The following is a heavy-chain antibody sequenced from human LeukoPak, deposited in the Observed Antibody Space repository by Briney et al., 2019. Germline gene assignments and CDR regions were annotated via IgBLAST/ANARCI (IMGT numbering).Heavy chain of an antibody. D-gene: IGHD3-10*01. Sequence: ASVKVSCKASGYTFTSYGISWVRQAPRQGLEWMGWISTYNGNTNYAQKLQGRVTMTTDTSTSTAYMELRSLRSDDTAVYYCARDLYTMVRGVTSPIPFDYWGQGTLVTVSS. V-gene: IGHV1-18*01. CDR1: GYTFTSYG. CDR3: ARDLYTMVRGVTSPIPFDY. CDR2: ISTYNGNT. J-gene: IGHJ4*02.